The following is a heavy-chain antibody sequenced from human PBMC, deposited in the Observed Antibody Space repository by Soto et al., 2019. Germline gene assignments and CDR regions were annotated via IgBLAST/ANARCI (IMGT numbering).Heavy chain of an antibody. CDR2: IYYSRST. V-gene: IGHV4-31*02. CDR3: ASSIFRATDAFDI. J-gene: IGHJ3*02. Sequence: QVQLRESGPGLLKPSQTLSLTCSVSGASISGASYYWTWIRQLPGKGLEWIGYIYYSRSTYYNPSLKSRVTISEDTSKNQFSLTLTSMTAADTAIYYCASSIFRATDAFDIWGQGTMVTVSS. CDR1: GASISGASYY. D-gene: IGHD3-3*01.